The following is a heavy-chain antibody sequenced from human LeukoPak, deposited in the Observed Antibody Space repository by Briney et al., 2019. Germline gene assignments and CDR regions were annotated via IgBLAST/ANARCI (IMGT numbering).Heavy chain of an antibody. D-gene: IGHD3-16*01. V-gene: IGHV1-18*01. CDR2: ISAYNGNT. CDR3: ARDNTDGGWGDYYYYMDV. Sequence: ASVKVSCKASGYTFTSYGISWVRQAPGQGLEWMGWISAYNGNTNYAQKLQGRVTMTTDTSTSTAYMELRSLRSDDTAVYYCARDNTDGGWGDYYYYMDVWGKGTTVTVSS. CDR1: GYTFTSYG. J-gene: IGHJ6*03.